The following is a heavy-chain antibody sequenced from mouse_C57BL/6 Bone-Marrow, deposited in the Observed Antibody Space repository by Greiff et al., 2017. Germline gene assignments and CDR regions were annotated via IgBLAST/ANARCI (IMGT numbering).Heavy chain of an antibody. Sequence: EVKVVESGAELVRPGASVKLSCTASGFNIKDDYMHWVKQRPEQGLEWIGWVDPENGDTEYASKFQGKATITADTSSNTAYLQLSSLTSEDTAVYYCTTSGDYYGSSSYFDYWGQGTTLTVSS. CDR1: GFNIKDDY. CDR3: TTSGDYYGSSSYFDY. D-gene: IGHD1-1*01. V-gene: IGHV14-4*01. J-gene: IGHJ2*01. CDR2: VDPENGDT.